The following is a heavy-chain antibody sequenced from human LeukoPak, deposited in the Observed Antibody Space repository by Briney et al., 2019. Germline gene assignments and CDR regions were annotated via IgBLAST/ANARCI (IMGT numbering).Heavy chain of an antibody. D-gene: IGHD6-19*01. CDR2: IYYSGST. CDR1: GGSISSYY. CDR3: ATWGSYNSVWLGNDY. J-gene: IGHJ4*02. V-gene: IGHV4-59*12. Sequence: KPSETLSLTCTVSGGSISSYYWSWIRQPPGKGLEWIGYIYYSGSTNYNPSLKSRVTISVDTSKNQFSLKLRSVTAADTAVYYCATWGSYNSVWLGNDYWGQGTLVTVSS.